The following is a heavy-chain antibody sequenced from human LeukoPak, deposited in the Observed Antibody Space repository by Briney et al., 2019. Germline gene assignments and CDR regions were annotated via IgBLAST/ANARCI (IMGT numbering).Heavy chain of an antibody. J-gene: IGHJ4*02. CDR1: GFTFSSYA. CDR3: AKGYYYDSSGYYQYYFDY. Sequence: PGGSLRLSCAASGFTFSSYAMSWVRQAPGKGLEWVSAISGSGGSTYYADSVKGRFTISRDNSKNTLYLQMNSLRAEDTAVYYCAKGYYYDSSGYYQYYFDYWGQGTLVTVSS. V-gene: IGHV3-23*01. D-gene: IGHD3-22*01. CDR2: ISGSGGST.